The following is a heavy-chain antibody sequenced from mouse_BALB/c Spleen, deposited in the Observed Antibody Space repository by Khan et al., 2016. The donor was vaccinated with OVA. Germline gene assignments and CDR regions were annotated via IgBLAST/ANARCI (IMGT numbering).Heavy chain of an antibody. CDR1: GFSLSRYN. CDR3: ARAYYRYDGYYAMDY. J-gene: IGHJ4*01. D-gene: IGHD2-14*01. Sequence: QVQLKESGPGLVAPSQSLSITCTVSGFSLSRYNIHWVRQPPGKGLEWLGMIWGGGTTDYNSTLKSRLSISKDNSKSQVFLEMNSLQTEDTAMYYCARAYYRYDGYYAMDYWGQGISVTVSS. V-gene: IGHV2-6-4*01. CDR2: IWGGGTT.